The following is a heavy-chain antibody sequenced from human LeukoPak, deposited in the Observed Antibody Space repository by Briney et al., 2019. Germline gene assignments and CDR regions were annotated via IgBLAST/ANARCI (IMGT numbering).Heavy chain of an antibody. CDR3: AKSRQIQRWRGFDP. J-gene: IGHJ5*02. CDR2: ISYDGSNK. V-gene: IGHV3-30*18. CDR1: GFTFSSYG. Sequence: GGSLRLSCAASGFTFSSYGMLWVRQAPGKGLEWVAVISYDGSNKYYADSVKGRFTISRENSKNTLYLQMNSLRAEDTAVYYCAKSRQIQRWRGFDPWGQGTLVTVSS. D-gene: IGHD4-23*01.